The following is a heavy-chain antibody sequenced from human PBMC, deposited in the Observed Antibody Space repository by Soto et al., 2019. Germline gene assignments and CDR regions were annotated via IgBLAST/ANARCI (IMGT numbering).Heavy chain of an antibody. CDR3: ARAPAPWYFDY. CDR1: GGSVGRGAFY. Sequence: QVQLQEPGPGLVKPSQTLSLRCSVSGGSVGRGAFYWSWIRQHPGKGLEWIGYIYYSGSAYYNPSLKSRVTISLDTSQNQFSLKLTSVTVADTAVYYCARAPAPWYFDYWGQGTLVTVSS. CDR2: IYYSGSA. J-gene: IGHJ4*02. V-gene: IGHV4-31*03.